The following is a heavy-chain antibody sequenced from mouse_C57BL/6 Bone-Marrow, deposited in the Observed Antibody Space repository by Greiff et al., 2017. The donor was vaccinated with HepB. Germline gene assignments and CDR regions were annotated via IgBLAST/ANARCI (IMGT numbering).Heavy chain of an antibody. Sequence: DVMLVESGGGLVQPGGSMKLSCVASGFTFSNYWMNWVRQSPEKGLEWVAQIRLKSDNYATHYAESVKGRFTISRDDSKSSVYLQMNNLRAEDTGIYYCTAGYDYDPYAMDYWGQGTSVTVSS. V-gene: IGHV6-3*01. CDR1: GFTFSNYW. CDR2: IRLKSDNYAT. J-gene: IGHJ4*01. D-gene: IGHD2-4*01. CDR3: TAGYDYDPYAMDY.